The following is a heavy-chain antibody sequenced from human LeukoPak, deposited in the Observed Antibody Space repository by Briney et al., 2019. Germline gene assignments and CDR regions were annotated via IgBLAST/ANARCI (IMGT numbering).Heavy chain of an antibody. CDR3: ARLEKNGGLDY. D-gene: IGHD4-23*01. CDR1: GGSISSGGHY. Sequence: SETLSLTCTVSGGSISSGGHYWSWIRQHPGKGLEWIGYIYYSGSTYYNPSLKSRVTISVDTSKNQFSLKLSSVTAADTAVYYCARLEKNGGLDYWGQGTLVTVSS. CDR2: IYYSGST. V-gene: IGHV4-31*03. J-gene: IGHJ4*02.